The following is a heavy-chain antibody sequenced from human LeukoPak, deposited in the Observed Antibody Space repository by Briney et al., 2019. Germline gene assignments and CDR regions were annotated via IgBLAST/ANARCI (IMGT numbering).Heavy chain of an antibody. CDR2: IYYSGST. Sequence: SETLSLTCTVSGGSISRGGYYWSWIRQHPGKGLEWIGYIYYSGSTYYNPSLKSRVTISVDTSKNQFSLKLSSVTAADTAVYYCARAAMAYCYFDYWGQGTLVTVSS. D-gene: IGHD5-18*01. V-gene: IGHV4-31*03. CDR1: GGSISRGGYY. CDR3: ARAAMAYCYFDY. J-gene: IGHJ4*02.